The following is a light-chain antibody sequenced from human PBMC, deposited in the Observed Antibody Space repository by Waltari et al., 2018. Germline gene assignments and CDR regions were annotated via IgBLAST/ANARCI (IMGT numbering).Light chain of an antibody. V-gene: IGKV3D-15*01. CDR3: QQYNNWPPLFT. J-gene: IGKJ3*01. CDR2: GAS. CDR1: QSVSSN. Sequence: EIVMTQSPATLSVSPGDRATLSCRASQSVSSNLAWYQQKPGQAPRLLISGASTRATGIPARFSGTGSGTEFTLTISSLQSEDFAVYYCQQYNNWPPLFTFGPGTKVDMK.